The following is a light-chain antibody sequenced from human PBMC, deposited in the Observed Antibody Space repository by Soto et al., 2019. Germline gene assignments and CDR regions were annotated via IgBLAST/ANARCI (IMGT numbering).Light chain of an antibody. V-gene: IGKV3-15*01. J-gene: IGKJ1*01. CDR2: GAS. CDR1: QTISTD. CDR3: QQYGSLWT. Sequence: EVGMTQSPATVSVFPGEGVTLSCRASQTISTDLAWYQQKPGQAPRLLIYGASTRATGVPDRFSGGGSGTEFTLTISSLQSEDFAFYYCQQYGSLWTFGQGTKVEIK.